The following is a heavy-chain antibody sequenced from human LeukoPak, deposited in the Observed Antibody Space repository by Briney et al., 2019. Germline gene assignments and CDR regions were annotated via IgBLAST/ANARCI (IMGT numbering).Heavy chain of an antibody. J-gene: IGHJ4*02. CDR3: ASQGRSSEAGTSTDY. D-gene: IGHD6-19*01. CDR1: GGSFSGYY. V-gene: IGHV4-34*01. Sequence: PSETLSLTCAVYGGSFSGYYWSWIRQPPGKGLEWIGEINHSGSTNYNPSLKSRVTISVDTSKNQFSLKLSSVTAADTAVYYCASQGRSSEAGTSTDYWGQGTLVTVSS. CDR2: INHSGST.